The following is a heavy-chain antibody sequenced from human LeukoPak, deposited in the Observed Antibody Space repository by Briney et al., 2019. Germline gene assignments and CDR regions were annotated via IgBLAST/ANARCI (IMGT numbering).Heavy chain of an antibody. CDR1: GYTFTGYY. D-gene: IGHD3-3*01. CDR3: ARGRFLEWLLS. V-gene: IGHV1-2*02. CDR2: INPNSGGT. Sequence: ASVKVSCKASGYTFTGYYMHWVRQAPGQGLEWMGWINPNSGGTNYAQKFQGRVTMTRDTSISTAYMELSRLSSVTAADTAVYYCARGRFLEWLLSWGQGTLVTVSS. J-gene: IGHJ5*02.